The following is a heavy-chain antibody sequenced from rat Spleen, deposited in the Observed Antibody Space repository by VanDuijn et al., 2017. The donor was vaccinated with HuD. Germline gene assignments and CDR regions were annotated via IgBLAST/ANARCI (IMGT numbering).Heavy chain of an antibody. CDR2: ISTTGANT. Sequence: EVQLVESGGGLAQPGRSLKLSCAVSGFTFSSYGMAWVRQAPTKGLEWVASISTTGANTFYRDSVKGRFTISRDYAENTLYLQMDSLGSEDTATYYCARLRLPGDPASNWFTYWGRGTLVIVSS. CDR3: ARLRLPGDPASNWFTY. V-gene: IGHV5S13*01. D-gene: IGHD1-4*01. CDR1: GFTFSSYG. J-gene: IGHJ3*01.